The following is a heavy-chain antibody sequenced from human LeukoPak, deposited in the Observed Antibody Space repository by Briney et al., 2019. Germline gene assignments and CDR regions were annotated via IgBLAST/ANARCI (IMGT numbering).Heavy chain of an antibody. V-gene: IGHV3-53*01. CDR1: GFTVSSNY. CDR3: AREVGNWNRPRDSDYYYVDV. D-gene: IGHD1-1*01. CDR2: IYSGGST. J-gene: IGHJ6*03. Sequence: GGSLRLSCAASGFTVSSNYMSWVRQAPGKGLEWVSVIYSGGSTYYADSVKGRFTISRDNSKNTLYLQMNSLRAEDTAVYYCAREVGNWNRPRDSDYYYVDVWGKGTTVTVSS.